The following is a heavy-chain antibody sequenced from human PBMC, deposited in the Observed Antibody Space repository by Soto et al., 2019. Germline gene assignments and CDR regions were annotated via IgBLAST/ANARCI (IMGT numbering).Heavy chain of an antibody. V-gene: IGHV4-34*01. CDR1: GGSFSGYY. J-gene: IGHJ4*02. CDR2: INHSRST. Sequence: SETLSLTCAVYGGSFSGYYWSWISQHPGKGLEWIGEINHSRSTNYNPSLKSRVTISVDTPKDHCALRLSSLTAADTAVYYCARTNWSGWGRRLFDSWGQGALVTVSS. D-gene: IGHD3-3*01. CDR3: ARTNWSGWGRRLFDS.